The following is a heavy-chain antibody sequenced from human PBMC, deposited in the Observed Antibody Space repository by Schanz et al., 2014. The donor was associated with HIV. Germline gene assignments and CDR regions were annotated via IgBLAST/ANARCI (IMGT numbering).Heavy chain of an antibody. CDR1: GYAFTDHF. Sequence: LVQSGTEVRKPGASVRVSCKASGYAFTDHFIHWVRQAPGQGLEWMAIINPLQDKTSHAQKVQGRLTVTMDTSSATVYMELNNLRSEDTAVYYCARAPYRSGWYGVDYWGQGTLVTVSS. CDR3: ARAPYRSGWYGVDY. CDR2: INPLQDKT. D-gene: IGHD6-19*01. J-gene: IGHJ4*02. V-gene: IGHV1-46*01.